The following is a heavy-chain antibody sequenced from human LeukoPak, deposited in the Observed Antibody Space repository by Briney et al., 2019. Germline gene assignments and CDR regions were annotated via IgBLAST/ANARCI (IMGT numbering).Heavy chain of an antibody. CDR3: AREGSRWLQLILDY. CDR2: IHTSGST. CDR1: GGSISSRNYC. J-gene: IGHJ4*02. D-gene: IGHD5-24*01. Sequence: PSETLSLTCTVSGGSISSRNYCWSWIRQPAGKGLEWIGHIHTSGSTNYNPSLKSRVTISVDTSKNQFSLKLSSVTAADTAVYYCAREGSRWLQLILDYWGQGTLVTVSS. V-gene: IGHV4-61*09.